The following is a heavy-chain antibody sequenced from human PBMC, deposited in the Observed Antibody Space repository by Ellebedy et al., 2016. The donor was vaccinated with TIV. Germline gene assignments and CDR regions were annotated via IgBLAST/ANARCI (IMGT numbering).Heavy chain of an antibody. CDR3: ARGLHQFLGWFDP. J-gene: IGHJ5*02. V-gene: IGHV4-39*01. CDR1: GGSISSSSYY. D-gene: IGHD3-3*01. CDR2: IYYSGST. Sequence: MPSETLSLTCTVSGGSISSSSYYWGWIRQPPGKGLEWIGSIYYSGSTYYNPSLKSRVTISVDTSKNQFSLKLSSVTAADTAVYYCARGLHQFLGWFDPWGQGTLVTVSS.